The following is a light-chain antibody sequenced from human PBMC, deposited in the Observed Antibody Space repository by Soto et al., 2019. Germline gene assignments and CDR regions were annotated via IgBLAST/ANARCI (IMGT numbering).Light chain of an antibody. V-gene: IGKV4-1*01. CDR3: QQYHSDPIT. CDR2: WAS. Sequence: DFVMTQSPDSLAVSLGERATINCRSSQSVLSNSDNKNYLAWFQQKPGQPPKLLFYWASTRESGVPERFSGSGSATDFTLTISSLQAEDVAVYYCQQYHSDPITFGQGTRLEIK. J-gene: IGKJ5*01. CDR1: QSVLSNSDNKNY.